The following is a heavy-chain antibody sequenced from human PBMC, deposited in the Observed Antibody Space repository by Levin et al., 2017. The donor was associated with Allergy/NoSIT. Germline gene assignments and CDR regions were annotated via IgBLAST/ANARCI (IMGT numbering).Heavy chain of an antibody. V-gene: IGHV3-21*01. CDR3: ARARPRDGFWSGYYYFDY. D-gene: IGHD3-3*01. J-gene: IGHJ4*02. Sequence: GESLKISCAASGFTFSSYSMNWVRQAPGKGLEWVSSISSSSSYIYYADSVKGRFTISRDNAKNSLYLQMNSLRAEDTAVYYCARARPRDGFWSGYYYFDYWGQGTLVTVSS. CDR1: GFTFSSYS. CDR2: ISSSSSYI.